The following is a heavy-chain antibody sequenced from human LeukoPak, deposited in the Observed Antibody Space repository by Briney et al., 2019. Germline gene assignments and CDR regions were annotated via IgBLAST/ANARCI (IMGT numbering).Heavy chain of an antibody. Sequence: GGSLRLSCAVSGFTFSSYAMSWVRQAPGKGLEWVSAISSSGDSTYYADSVKGRFTISRDNSKNTLYLQMNSLRAEDTAVYYCAKRLQFCSGGICYPVAFDYWGQGTLVTVSS. CDR3: AKRLQFCSGGICYPVAFDY. CDR1: GFTFSSYA. D-gene: IGHD2-15*01. CDR2: ISSSGDST. V-gene: IGHV3-23*01. J-gene: IGHJ4*02.